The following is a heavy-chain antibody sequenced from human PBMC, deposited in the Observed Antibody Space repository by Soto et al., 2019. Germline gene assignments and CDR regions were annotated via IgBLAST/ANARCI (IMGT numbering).Heavy chain of an antibody. CDR3: ARAVVATSFDY. D-gene: IGHD5-12*01. CDR1: GLTFSDYY. V-gene: IGHV3-11*01. CDR2: ISSSGSTI. Sequence: GGSLRLSCAASGLTFSDYYMSWIRQAPGKGLEWVSYISSSGSTIYYADSVKGRFTISRDNAKNSLYLQMNSLRAEDTAVYYCARAVVATSFDYWGQGTLVTVSS. J-gene: IGHJ4*02.